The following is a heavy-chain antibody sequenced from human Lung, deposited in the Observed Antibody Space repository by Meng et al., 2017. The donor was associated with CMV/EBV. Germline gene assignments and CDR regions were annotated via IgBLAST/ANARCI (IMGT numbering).Heavy chain of an antibody. CDR2: TYYRSKWYH. CDR3: ARGINGGCGD. D-gene: IGHD4-23*01. V-gene: IGHV6-1*01. CDR1: GDIVSSNSAA. J-gene: IGHJ4*02. Sequence: QVQRTQSGPGLVKPSQPLSLTCAISGDIVSSNSAAWHWIRQSPSRGLEWLGRTYYRSKWYHEYAVSVKSRITISPDTPKNQFSLQLNSMTPEDTAVYYCARGINGGCGDWGQGTLVTVSS.